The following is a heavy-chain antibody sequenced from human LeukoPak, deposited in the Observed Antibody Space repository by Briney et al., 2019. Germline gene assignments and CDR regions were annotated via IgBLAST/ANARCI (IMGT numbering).Heavy chain of an antibody. CDR1: GFTVSSNS. V-gene: IGHV3-53*01. D-gene: IGHD4-17*01. CDR2: IYSGGNT. Sequence: GGSLRLSCTVSGFTVSSNSMSWIRQAPGKGLEWVSFIYSGGNTHYSDSVKGRFTISGDNSKNTLYLQMNSLRADDTAVYYCARRAGEYSHPYDYWGQGTLVTVSS. J-gene: IGHJ4*02. CDR3: ARRAGEYSHPYDY.